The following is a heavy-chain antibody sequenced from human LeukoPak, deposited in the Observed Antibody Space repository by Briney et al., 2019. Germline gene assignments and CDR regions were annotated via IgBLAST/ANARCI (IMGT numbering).Heavy chain of an antibody. V-gene: IGHV4-59*01. CDR3: AREIVATTSNWFDP. J-gene: IGHJ5*02. CDR2: IYYSGST. CDR1: GGSFSSYY. D-gene: IGHD5-12*01. Sequence: SETLSLTCAVYGGSFSSYYWSWIRQPPGKGLEWIGYIYYSGSTNYNPSLKSRVTISVDTSKNQFSLKLSSVTAADTAVYYCAREIVATTSNWFDPWGRGTLVTVSS.